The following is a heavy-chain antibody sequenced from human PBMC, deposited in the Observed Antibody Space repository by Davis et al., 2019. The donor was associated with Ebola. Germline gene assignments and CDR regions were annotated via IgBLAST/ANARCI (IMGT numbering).Heavy chain of an antibody. CDR2: LYWNDDK. J-gene: IGHJ4*02. D-gene: IGHD5-18*01. CDR1: GFSLSTSGVG. CDR3: AHRIGGYSYGSYFDY. V-gene: IGHV2-5*01. Sequence: SGPTLVKPTQTLTLTCTFSGFSLSTSGVGVGWIRQPPGKALEWLALLYWNDDKRYRPSLKSSLTITKDTSKNQVVLTMTNMDPVDTATYYCAHRIGGYSYGSYFDYWGQGTLVTVSS.